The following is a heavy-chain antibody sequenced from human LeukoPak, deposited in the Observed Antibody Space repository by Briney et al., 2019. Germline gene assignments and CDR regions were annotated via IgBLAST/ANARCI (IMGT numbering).Heavy chain of an antibody. V-gene: IGHV3-66*01. CDR3: ARDLFSGGYYYGMDV. J-gene: IGHJ6*02. D-gene: IGHD3-9*01. Sequence: GSLRLSCAASGFTFSSYWMSWVRQAPGKGLEWVSVIYSGGSTYYADSVKGRFTISRDNSKNTLYLQMNSLRAEDTAVYYCARDLFSGGYYYGMDVWGQGTTVTVSS. CDR2: IYSGGST. CDR1: GFTFSSYW.